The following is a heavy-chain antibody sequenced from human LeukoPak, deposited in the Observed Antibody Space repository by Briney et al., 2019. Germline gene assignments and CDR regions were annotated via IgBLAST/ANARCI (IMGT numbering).Heavy chain of an antibody. CDR2: IYHSGST. J-gene: IGHJ4*02. CDR3: ARDASLLLWFGELLDY. CDR1: GGSVSSNY. Sequence: KPAETLSLTCAVSGGSVSSNYWGWIRQPPGKGLEWIGSIYHSGSTYYNPSLKSRVTISVDTSKNQFSLKLSSVTAADTAVYYCARDASLLLWFGELLDYWGQGTLVTVSS. V-gene: IGHV4-38-2*02. D-gene: IGHD3-10*01.